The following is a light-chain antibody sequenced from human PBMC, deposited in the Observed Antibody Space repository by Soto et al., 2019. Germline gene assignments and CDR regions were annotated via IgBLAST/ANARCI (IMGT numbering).Light chain of an antibody. CDR1: QNVYNN. CDR3: QQCRNWPLT. V-gene: IGKV3-15*01. CDR2: DAS. Sequence: EIVMTQSPATLSVSPGEGATLSCKASQNVYNNLAWYQQRPGQPPRLLIYDASTRATGISARFSGSGYGTDFTLTISSLQSEEFAVYFCQQCRNWPLTFGGGTKVEIK. J-gene: IGKJ4*01.